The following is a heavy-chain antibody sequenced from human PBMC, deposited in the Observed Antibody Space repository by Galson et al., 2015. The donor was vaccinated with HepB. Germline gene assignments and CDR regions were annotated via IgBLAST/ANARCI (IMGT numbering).Heavy chain of an antibody. D-gene: IGHD3-3*01. Sequence: SLRLSCAASGFTVSSNYMSWVRQAPGKGLEWVSVIYSGGSTYYADSVKGRFTISRDNSKNTLYLQMNSLRAEDTAVYYCARAPRVFGYRHGAFDIWGQGTMVTVSS. CDR2: IYSGGST. CDR1: GFTVSSNY. CDR3: ARAPRVFGYRHGAFDI. J-gene: IGHJ3*02. V-gene: IGHV3-53*01.